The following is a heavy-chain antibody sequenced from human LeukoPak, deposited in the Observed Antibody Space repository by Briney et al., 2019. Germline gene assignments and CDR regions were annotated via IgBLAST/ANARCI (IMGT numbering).Heavy chain of an antibody. D-gene: IGHD6-19*01. J-gene: IGHJ3*02. V-gene: IGHV4-31*03. CDR1: GDSINSGGYY. Sequence: PSETLSLTCTISGDSINSGGYYWSWIRLHPGKGLEWIGYIYYSGSIYFNPSLRSRVIISIDTSKNQFSLKLSSVTAADTAVYYCARKEQWLPHDAFDIWGQGTMVTVSS. CDR3: ARKEQWLPHDAFDI. CDR2: IYYSGSI.